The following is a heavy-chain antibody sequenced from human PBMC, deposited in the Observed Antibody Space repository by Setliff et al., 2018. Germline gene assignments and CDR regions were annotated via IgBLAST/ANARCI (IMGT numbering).Heavy chain of an antibody. CDR3: ARLRGAFDY. Sequence: GGSLRLSCAASGFTFSSYSMNWVRQAPGKGLEWVSYISSSSSTIYYADSVKGRFTISRDNAKNSLYLQMNSLRAEDTAVYYCARLRGAFDYWGQGTLVTVSS. CDR2: ISSSSSTI. J-gene: IGHJ4*02. V-gene: IGHV3-48*01. D-gene: IGHD3-16*01. CDR1: GFTFSSYS.